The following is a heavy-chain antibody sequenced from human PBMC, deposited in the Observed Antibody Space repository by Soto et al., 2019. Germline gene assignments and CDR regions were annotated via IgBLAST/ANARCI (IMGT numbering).Heavy chain of an antibody. Sequence: EVQLLESVGGLVHPGGSLRLSCADSGFTFSTSPMTWIRQAPGKGLEWVSTISATGSNTYYEDTAKGRFTISRDTSKYTFDLQMNVHRIEDTALYYCPNNSFAGSNPAAAFAHWGQGTRFSVSS. V-gene: IGHV3-23*01. D-gene: IGHD2-15*01. CDR3: PNNSFAGSNPAAAFAH. CDR1: GFTFSTSP. J-gene: IGHJ3*01. CDR2: ISATGSNT.